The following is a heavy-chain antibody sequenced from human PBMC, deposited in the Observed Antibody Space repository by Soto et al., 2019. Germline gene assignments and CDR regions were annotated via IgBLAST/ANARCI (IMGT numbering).Heavy chain of an antibody. CDR1: GFTFSSYS. D-gene: IGHD5-12*01. CDR2: ISSSSSTI. J-gene: IGHJ4*02. V-gene: IGHV3-48*02. CDR3: ARDDLLEMATITGGFDY. Sequence: LRLSCAASGFTFSSYSMNWVRQAPGKGLEWVSYISSSSSTIYYADSVKGRFTISRDNAKNSLYLQMNSLRDEDTAVYYCARDDLLEMATITGGFDYWGQGTLVTVSS.